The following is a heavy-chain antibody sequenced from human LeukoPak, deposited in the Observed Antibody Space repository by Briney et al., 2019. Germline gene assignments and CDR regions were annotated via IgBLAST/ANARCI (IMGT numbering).Heavy chain of an antibody. J-gene: IGHJ4*02. CDR1: GFIFSSFA. D-gene: IGHD3-9*01. V-gene: IGHV3-23*01. Sequence: GGSLRLSCAASGFIFSSFAINWVRQAPGKGLEWVSVITGSGSGADYADSVKGRFTISRDNSQNTVHLQMNSLRAEDTAVCYCARGLQGYYDSVTGYYRGRYYFDYWGQGTLVTVSS. CDR2: ITGSGSGA. CDR3: ARGLQGYYDSVTGYYRGRYYFDY.